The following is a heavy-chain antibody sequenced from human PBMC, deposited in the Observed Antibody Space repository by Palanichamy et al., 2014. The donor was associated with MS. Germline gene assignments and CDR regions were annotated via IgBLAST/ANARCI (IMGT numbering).Heavy chain of an antibody. V-gene: IGHV3-30*18. CDR3: AKDPRLATPVYYFDY. CDR2: IWSDGSNK. CDR1: GFTFSDYV. Sequence: QVQLVEVWGRRGPAWRSLRLSCAASGFTFSDYVMHWVRQAPGKGLEWVALIWSDGSNKYFADSVKGRFTISRDNSRNTLYLQMNSLRPEDTAVYYCAKDPRLATPVYYFDYWGQGTLVTVSS. D-gene: IGHD5-12*01. J-gene: IGHJ4*02.